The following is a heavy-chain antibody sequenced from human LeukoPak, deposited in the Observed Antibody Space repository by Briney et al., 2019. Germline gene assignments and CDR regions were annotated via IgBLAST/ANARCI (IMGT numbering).Heavy chain of an antibody. V-gene: IGHV1-3*01. CDR1: GYTFTNYA. CDR2: INAGNGNT. CDR3: AQNLIDSSGSDY. D-gene: IGHD6-19*01. Sequence: GASVKVSCKASGYTFTNYAIHWVRQAPGQRLEWMGWINAGNGNTKYSQKFQGRVTITRDTSASTAYMELSSLRSEDTAVYYCAQNLIDSSGSDYWGQGTLVTVSS. J-gene: IGHJ4*02.